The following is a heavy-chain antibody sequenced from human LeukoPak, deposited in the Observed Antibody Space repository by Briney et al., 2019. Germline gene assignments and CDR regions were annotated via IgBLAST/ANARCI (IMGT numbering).Heavy chain of an antibody. CDR3: VRMGQQLSISYFDY. V-gene: IGHV4-39*06. Sequence: SETLSLTCTVSGGSISGDRYYWGWFRQPPGKGPEWIGNIHYSGRVYYSVSLQSRATISVDTSKNQFPLKLNSLTAADTAVYFCVRMGQQLSISYFDYWGQGTLVTVSP. J-gene: IGHJ4*02. D-gene: IGHD6-13*01. CDR2: IHYSGRV. CDR1: GGSISGDRYY.